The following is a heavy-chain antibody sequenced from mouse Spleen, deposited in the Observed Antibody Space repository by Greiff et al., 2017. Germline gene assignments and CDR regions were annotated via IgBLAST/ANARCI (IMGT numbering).Heavy chain of an antibody. Sequence: DVHLVESEGGLVQPGSSMKLSCTASGFTFSDYYMAWVRQVPEKGLEWVANINYDGSSTYYLDSLKSRFIISRDNAKNILYLQMSSLKSEDTATYYCARGAYYGNPYAMDYWGQGTSVTVSS. CDR3: ARGAYYGNPYAMDY. D-gene: IGHD2-10*01. J-gene: IGHJ4*01. V-gene: IGHV5-16*01. CDR2: INYDGSST. CDR1: GFTFSDYY.